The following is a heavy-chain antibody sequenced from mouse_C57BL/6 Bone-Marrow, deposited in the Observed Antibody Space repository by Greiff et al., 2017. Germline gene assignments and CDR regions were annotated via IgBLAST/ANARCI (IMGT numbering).Heavy chain of an antibody. CDR2: IYPGNSDT. D-gene: IGHD2-3*01. V-gene: IGHV1-5*01. J-gene: IGHJ1*03. CDR1: GYTFTSYW. CDR3: TRGAYDGYYWYFDV. Sequence: EVQLQQSGTVLARPGASVKMSCKTSGYTFTSYWMHWVKQRPGQGLEWIGAIYPGNSDTSYNQKFKGKAKLTAVTSASTAYMELSSLTNEDSAVYYCTRGAYDGYYWYFDVWGTGTTVTVSS.